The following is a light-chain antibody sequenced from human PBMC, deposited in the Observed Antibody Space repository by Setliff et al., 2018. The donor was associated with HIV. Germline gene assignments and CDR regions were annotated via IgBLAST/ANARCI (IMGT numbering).Light chain of an antibody. CDR1: SSNIGNNY. CDR2: DNN. V-gene: IGLV1-51*01. CDR3: GTRHNSLSAFYV. J-gene: IGLJ1*01. Sequence: QSVLTQPPSVSAAPGQKVTISCSGSSSNIGNNYVSWYQHLPGTAPKLLIYDNNKRPSGIPDRFSGSKSGTSATLGITGLQTGDEADYYCGTRHNSLSAFYVFGTGTKVTVL.